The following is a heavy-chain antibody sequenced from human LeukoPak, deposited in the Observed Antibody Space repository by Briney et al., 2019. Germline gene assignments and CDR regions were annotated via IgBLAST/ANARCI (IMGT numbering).Heavy chain of an antibody. Sequence: SSETLSLTCAVYGGSFSGYYWSWIRQPPGKGLEWIGEINHSGSTNYNPSLKSRVTISVDTSKNQFSLKLSSVTAADTAVYYCARGPYYYDSSGYYYWGQGTLVTVSS. CDR2: INHSGST. J-gene: IGHJ4*02. V-gene: IGHV4-34*01. CDR1: GGSFSGYY. CDR3: ARGPYYYDSSGYYY. D-gene: IGHD3-22*01.